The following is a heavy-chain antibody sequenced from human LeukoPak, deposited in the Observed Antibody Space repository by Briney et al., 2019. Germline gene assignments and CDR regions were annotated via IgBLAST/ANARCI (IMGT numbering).Heavy chain of an antibody. CDR3: ATITEDWENKY. V-gene: IGHV1-2*02. CDR1: GYTITGYY. CDR2: INPSSGGS. D-gene: IGHD3/OR15-3a*01. Sequence: GASVKVSCKASGYTITGYYIHWVRQAPGQGLEWMGWINPSSGGSTYAQKFQGRVTMTRDTSISTAYMELSSLRSDDTAVYFCATITEDWENKYWGQGTLVTVPS. J-gene: IGHJ4*02.